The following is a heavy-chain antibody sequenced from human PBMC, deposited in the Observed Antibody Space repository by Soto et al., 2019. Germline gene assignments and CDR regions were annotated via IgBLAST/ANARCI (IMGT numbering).Heavy chain of an antibody. J-gene: IGHJ5*02. CDR1: GDSVSKYY. CDR2: IYTTRSP. Sequence: SETLSLTCTASGDSVSKYYWNWIRQPAGKGLEWIGRIYTTRSPNYNPSLKSRVTMSVDTSKNQFSLKLNLTSVTAADTAVYYCARSPAYGDYANLDTWGQGTLVTVS. V-gene: IGHV4-4*07. CDR3: ARSPAYGDYANLDT. D-gene: IGHD4-17*01.